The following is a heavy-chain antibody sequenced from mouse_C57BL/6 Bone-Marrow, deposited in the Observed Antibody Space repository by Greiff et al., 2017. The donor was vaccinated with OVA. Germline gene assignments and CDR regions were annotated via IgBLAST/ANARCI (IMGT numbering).Heavy chain of an antibody. Sequence: EVQLQESGPELVKPGDSVKISCKASGYSFTGYFMNWVMQSHGKSLEWIGRINPYNGDTFYNQKFKGKATLTVDKSSSTAHMELRSLTSEDSAVYYCARKGPFDYFDYWGQGTTLTVSS. J-gene: IGHJ2*01. CDR2: INPYNGDT. V-gene: IGHV1-20*01. CDR1: GYSFTGYF. D-gene: IGHD3-3*01. CDR3: ARKGPFDYFDY.